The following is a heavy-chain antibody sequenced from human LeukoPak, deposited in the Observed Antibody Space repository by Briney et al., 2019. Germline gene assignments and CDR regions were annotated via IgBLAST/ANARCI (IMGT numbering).Heavy chain of an antibody. D-gene: IGHD3-10*01. J-gene: IGHJ6*02. V-gene: IGHV4-59*08. CDR2: IYYSGST. Sequence: PSETLPLTCTVSGGSISSYYWSWIRQPPGKGLEWIGYIYYSGSTNYNPSLKSRVTISVDTSKNQFSLKLSSVTAADTAVYYCARLNMVRGVKNYYYGMDVWGQGTTVTVSS. CDR1: GGSISSYY. CDR3: ARLNMVRGVKNYYYGMDV.